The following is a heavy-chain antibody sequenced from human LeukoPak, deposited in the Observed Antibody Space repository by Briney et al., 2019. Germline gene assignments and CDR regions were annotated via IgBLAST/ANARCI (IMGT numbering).Heavy chain of an antibody. Sequence: PSETLSLTCAVSGGSISSSNWWSWVRQPPGKGLEWIGEIYHSGSTNYNPSLKSRVTISLDTSKNQFSLKLSSVTAADTAVYYCAKSNGYGLVDIWGQGTMVTVSS. CDR3: AKSNGYGLVDI. D-gene: IGHD3-10*01. V-gene: IGHV4-4*02. CDR2: IYHSGST. J-gene: IGHJ3*02. CDR1: GGSISSSNW.